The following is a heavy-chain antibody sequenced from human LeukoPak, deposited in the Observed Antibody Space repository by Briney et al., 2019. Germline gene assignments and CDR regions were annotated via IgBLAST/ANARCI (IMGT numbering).Heavy chain of an antibody. Sequence: PGGSLRLSCAASGFSFNTCAMSWVRQAPGKGLEWVSAISGSGGSTYYADSVKGRFTISRDNSKNTLYLQMNSLRAEDTAVYYCARDPPSFQHWGQGTLVTVSS. J-gene: IGHJ1*01. CDR3: ARDPPSFQH. CDR1: GFSFNTCA. V-gene: IGHV3-23*01. CDR2: ISGSGGST.